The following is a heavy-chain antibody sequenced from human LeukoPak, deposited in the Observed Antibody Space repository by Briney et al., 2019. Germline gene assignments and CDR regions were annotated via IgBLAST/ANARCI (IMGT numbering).Heavy chain of an antibody. CDR3: AKGVAYTRGITTYDY. CDR2: ISGSGGST. J-gene: IGHJ4*02. D-gene: IGHD3-16*01. V-gene: IGHV3-23*01. CDR1: GFAFSSYA. Sequence: GGSLRLSCAASGFAFSSYAMSWVRQAPGKGLEWVSAISGSGGSTYYADSVKGRFTISRDNSKNTLYLQMNGLRAEDTAVYYCAKGVAYTRGITTYDYWGQGTLVTVSS.